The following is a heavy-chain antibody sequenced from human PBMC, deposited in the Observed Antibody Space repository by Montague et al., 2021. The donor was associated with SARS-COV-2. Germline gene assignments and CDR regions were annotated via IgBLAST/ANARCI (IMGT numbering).Heavy chain of an antibody. Sequence: SETLSLTCAVYGGSFSGYYWSWIRQPPGKGLEWIGEINHSGSTNYNPFLKSRVTISVDTSKNQFSLKLSSVTAADTAVYYCARGPVDDNCSGGSCYSRYYYGMDVWGQGTTVTVSS. V-gene: IGHV4-34*01. CDR2: INHSGST. CDR3: ARGPVDDNCSGGSCYSRYYYGMDV. CDR1: GGSFSGYY. J-gene: IGHJ6*02. D-gene: IGHD2-15*01.